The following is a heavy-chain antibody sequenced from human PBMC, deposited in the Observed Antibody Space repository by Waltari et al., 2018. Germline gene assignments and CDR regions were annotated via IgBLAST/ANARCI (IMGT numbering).Heavy chain of an antibody. V-gene: IGHV3-72*01. D-gene: IGHD6-25*01. CDR2: TKHKAENYIT. CDR3: ARDTAAALDY. CDR1: GFTFPNHY. Sequence: EVQLVESGGGLVQPGGSVTLPCAAAGFTFPNHYMTWVRQDPGRGLEWIGRTKHKAENYITDYAASVQGRFSVSRDDSRNSLFLQMNSLETEDTAVYYCARDTAAALDYWGQGTLVTVSS. J-gene: IGHJ4*02.